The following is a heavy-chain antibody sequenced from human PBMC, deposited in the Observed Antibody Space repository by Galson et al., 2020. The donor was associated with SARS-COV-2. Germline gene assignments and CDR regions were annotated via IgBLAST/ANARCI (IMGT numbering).Heavy chain of an antibody. CDR3: ARRGGDYDYYYGMDV. CDR2: IIPIFGTA. CDR1: GGTFSSYA. Sequence: LVKVSCKASGGTFSSYAISWVRQAPGQGLEWMGGIIPIFGTANYAQKFQGRVTITADESTSTAYMELSSLRSEDTAVYYCARRGGDYDYYYGMDVWGQGTTVTVSS. J-gene: IGHJ6*02. V-gene: IGHV1-69*13. D-gene: IGHD3-10*01.